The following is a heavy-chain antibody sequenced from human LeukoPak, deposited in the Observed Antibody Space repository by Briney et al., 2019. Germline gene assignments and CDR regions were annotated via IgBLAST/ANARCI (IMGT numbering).Heavy chain of an antibody. CDR3: ARGRGHDWGAFDI. Sequence: SETLSLTCTVSGGSISSSSYYWSWIRQPPGKGLEWIGEINHSGSTNYNPSLKSRVTISVDTSKNQFSLKLSSVTAADTAVYYCARGRGHDWGAFDIWGQGTMVTVSS. CDR2: INHSGST. D-gene: IGHD7-27*01. V-gene: IGHV4-39*07. CDR1: GGSISSSSYY. J-gene: IGHJ3*02.